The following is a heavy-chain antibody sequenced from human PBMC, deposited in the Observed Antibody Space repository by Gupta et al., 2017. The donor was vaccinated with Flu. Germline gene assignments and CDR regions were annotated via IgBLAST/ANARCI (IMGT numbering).Heavy chain of an antibody. CDR1: GYTFTSYG. D-gene: IGHD2-2*01. V-gene: IGHV1-18*01. J-gene: IGHJ6*02. CDR2: ISAYNGNT. CDR3: ARGTDVPAAMDHFYYYYGMDV. Sequence: QVQLVQSGAEVKKPGASVKVSCKASGYTFTSYGISWVRQAPGQGLEWMGWISAYNGNTNYAQKLQDRVTMTTDTSTSTAYMELGSLRSDDTAVYYCARGTDVPAAMDHFYYYYGMDVWGQGTTVTVSS.